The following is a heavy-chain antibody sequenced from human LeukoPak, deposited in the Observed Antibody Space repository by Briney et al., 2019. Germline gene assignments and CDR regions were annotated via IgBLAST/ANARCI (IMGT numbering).Heavy chain of an antibody. CDR3: ARDGIAVAGTDAFDI. CDR2: INPNSGGT. V-gene: IGHV1-2*02. Sequence: GASVKVSCKASGYTFTGYYMHWVRQAPGQGLEWMGWINPNSGGTNYAQKFQGRVTMTRDTSISTAYMELSRLRSDDTAVCYCARDGIAVAGTDAFDIWGQGTMVTVSS. CDR1: GYTFTGYY. D-gene: IGHD6-19*01. J-gene: IGHJ3*02.